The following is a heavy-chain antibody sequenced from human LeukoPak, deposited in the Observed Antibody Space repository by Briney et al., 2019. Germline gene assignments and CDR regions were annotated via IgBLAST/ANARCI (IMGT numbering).Heavy chain of an antibody. Sequence: GGSLRLSCAASGFTFDDYAMHWVRQAPGKGLEWVSGISWNSGSIGYADSVKGRFTISGDNAKNSLYLQMNSLRAEDTAVYYCARDGYSSGSYWYFDLWGRGTLVTVSS. J-gene: IGHJ2*01. CDR2: ISWNSGSI. V-gene: IGHV3-9*01. D-gene: IGHD6-19*01. CDR3: ARDGYSSGSYWYFDL. CDR1: GFTFDDYA.